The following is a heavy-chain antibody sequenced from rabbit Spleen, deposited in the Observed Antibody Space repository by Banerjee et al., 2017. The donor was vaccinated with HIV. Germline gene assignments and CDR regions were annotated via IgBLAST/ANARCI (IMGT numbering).Heavy chain of an antibody. CDR1: GVSFSSSSY. V-gene: IGHV1S40*01. J-gene: IGHJ6*01. D-gene: IGHD1-1*01. Sequence: QSLEESGGDPVKPGASLTLTCTASGVSFSSSSYMCWVRQAPGKGLEWIACIDTGSSGFTYFATWAQGRFTCSKTSSTTVTLQMTRLTAADTATYFCARDTSSSFSSYGMDLWGPGTLVTVS. CDR3: ARDTSSSFSSYGMDL. CDR2: IDTGSSGFT.